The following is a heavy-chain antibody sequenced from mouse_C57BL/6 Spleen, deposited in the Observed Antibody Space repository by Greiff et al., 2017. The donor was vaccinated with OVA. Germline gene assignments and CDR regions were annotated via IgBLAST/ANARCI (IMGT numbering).Heavy chain of an antibody. CDR1: GYTFTSYW. Sequence: VQLQQPGAELVKPGASVKLSCKASGYTFTSYWMHWVKQRPGQGLEWIGMIHPNSGSTNYNEKFKSKATLTVDKSSSTAYMQLSSLTSEDSAVYYCARGRYGSSYWYFDVWGTGTTVTVSS. V-gene: IGHV1-64*01. CDR2: IHPNSGST. J-gene: IGHJ1*03. CDR3: ARGRYGSSYWYFDV. D-gene: IGHD1-1*01.